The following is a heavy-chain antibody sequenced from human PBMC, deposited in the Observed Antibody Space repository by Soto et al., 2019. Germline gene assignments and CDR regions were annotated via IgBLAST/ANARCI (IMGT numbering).Heavy chain of an antibody. D-gene: IGHD2-2*02. J-gene: IGHJ6*02. CDR3: ARDKDIVVVPAAIRAYYYYGMDV. V-gene: IGHV6-1*01. CDR1: GDSVSSNSAA. CDR2: TYYRSKWYN. Sequence: SPTLSLPCAISGDSVSSNSAAWNWIRQSPSRGLEWLGRTYYRSKWYNDYAVSVKSRITINPDTSKNQFSLQLNSVTPEDTAVYYCARDKDIVVVPAAIRAYYYYGMDVWGQGTTVTVSS.